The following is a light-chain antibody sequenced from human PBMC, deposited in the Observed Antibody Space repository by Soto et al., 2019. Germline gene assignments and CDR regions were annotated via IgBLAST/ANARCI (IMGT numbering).Light chain of an antibody. Sequence: DIQMTQSPSTLSASVGDRVTITCGASQSISSWLAWYQQKPGTAPKLLIYAASTLQSGVPSRFSGSGSGTDFTLTISCLQSEDFATYYCQQYYSYPRAFGQGTRLEIK. V-gene: IGKV1-5*01. CDR3: QQYYSYPRA. CDR2: AAS. J-gene: IGKJ5*01. CDR1: QSISSW.